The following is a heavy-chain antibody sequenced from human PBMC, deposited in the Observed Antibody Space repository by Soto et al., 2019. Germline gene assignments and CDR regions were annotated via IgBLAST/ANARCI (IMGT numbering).Heavy chain of an antibody. V-gene: IGHV3-30-3*01. Sequence: QVQLVESGGGVVQPGRSLRLSCAASGFTFSSYAMHWVRQAPGKGLEWVAVISYDGSNKYYADSVKGRFTISRDNSKNPLYLQMNSLRAEDTAVYYCARGHRGYILTGYLKGGPNDYYYGMDVWGQGTTVTVSS. D-gene: IGHD3-9*01. CDR1: GFTFSSYA. J-gene: IGHJ6*02. CDR3: ARGHRGYILTGYLKGGPNDYYYGMDV. CDR2: ISYDGSNK.